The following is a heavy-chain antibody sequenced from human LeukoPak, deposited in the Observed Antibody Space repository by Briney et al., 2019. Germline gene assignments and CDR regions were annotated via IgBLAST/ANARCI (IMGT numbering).Heavy chain of an antibody. Sequence: GGSLRLSCAASGFTFSSYAMSWVRQAPGKGLEWVSAISGSGGSTYYADSVKGRFTISRDNSKNTLYLQMNSLRAEDTAVYYCAKDRSYDSSGYYYDEGSFFDYWGQGTLVTVSS. D-gene: IGHD3-22*01. CDR2: ISGSGGST. CDR3: AKDRSYDSSGYYYDEGSFFDY. J-gene: IGHJ4*02. CDR1: GFTFSSYA. V-gene: IGHV3-23*01.